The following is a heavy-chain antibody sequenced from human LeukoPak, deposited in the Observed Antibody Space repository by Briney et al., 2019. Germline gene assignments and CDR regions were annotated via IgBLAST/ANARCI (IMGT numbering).Heavy chain of an antibody. CDR1: GFTFRNYA. D-gene: IGHD5-18*01. CDR3: AKIAAAMVTNFDY. V-gene: IGHV3-23*01. Sequence: GGSLRLSCAASGFTFRNYAMSWVRQAPGKGLEWVSAISGSGDSTYYGDSVKGRFTISRDNSKNTLFLQMNSLRGEDTAVYYCAKIAAAMVTNFDYWGQGTLVTVSS. CDR2: ISGSGDST. J-gene: IGHJ4*02.